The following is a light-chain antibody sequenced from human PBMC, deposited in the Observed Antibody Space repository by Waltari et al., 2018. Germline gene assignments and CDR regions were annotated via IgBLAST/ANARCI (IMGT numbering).Light chain of an antibody. V-gene: IGKV1-5*03. CDR2: KAS. CDR3: QQYEAFPVT. Sequence: TCRASQSVIRWLAWYQQKPGKAPKLLISKASALQDGVAPRFSGGGSGTEFTLTISNLQPDDSSTYYCQQYEAFPVTFGHGTKVEIK. J-gene: IGKJ1*01. CDR1: QSVIRW.